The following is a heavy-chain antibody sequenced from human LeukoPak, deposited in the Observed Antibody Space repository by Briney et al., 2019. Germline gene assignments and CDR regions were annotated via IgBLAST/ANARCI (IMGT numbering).Heavy chain of an antibody. D-gene: IGHD5-24*01. CDR1: GFTFSDYA. CDR3: ARDPPEATGMD. V-gene: IGHV3-23*01. J-gene: IGHJ4*02. CDR2: ISHVGGT. Sequence: GGSLRLSCAASGFTFSDYAMSWVRQAPEKGLEWVSTISHVGGTYYADSVRGRFTISRDDSKNMVYLQMDSLRAEDTAVYYCARDPPEATGMDWGQGTLVTVSS.